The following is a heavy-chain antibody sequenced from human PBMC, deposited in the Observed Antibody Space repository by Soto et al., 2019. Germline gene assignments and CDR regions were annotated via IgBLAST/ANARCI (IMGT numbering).Heavy chain of an antibody. CDR1: GYTFTSYG. V-gene: IGHV1-18*01. J-gene: IGHJ4*02. Sequence: GASVKVSCKASGYTFTSYGISWVRQAPGQGLEWMGWISGYNGNTKYAQKLQGRVTMTTDTSTSTAYMELRSLRSDDTAVYYCASSDQYFDWLPQSPYYFDYWGQGTLVTVSS. CDR2: ISGYNGNT. CDR3: ASSDQYFDWLPQSPYYFDY. D-gene: IGHD3-9*01.